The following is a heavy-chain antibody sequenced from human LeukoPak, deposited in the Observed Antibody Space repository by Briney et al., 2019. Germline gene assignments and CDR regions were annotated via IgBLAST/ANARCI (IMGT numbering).Heavy chain of an antibody. CDR2: INHSGST. J-gene: IGHJ4*02. V-gene: IGHV4-34*01. CDR1: GGSISSYY. CDR3: ARGPIRGRVQDY. D-gene: IGHD3-9*01. Sequence: SETLSLTCTVSGGSISSYYWSWIRQPPGKGLEWIGEINHSGSTNYNPSLKSRVTISVDTSKNQFSLKLSSVTAADTAVYYCARGPIRGRVQDYWGQGTLVTVSS.